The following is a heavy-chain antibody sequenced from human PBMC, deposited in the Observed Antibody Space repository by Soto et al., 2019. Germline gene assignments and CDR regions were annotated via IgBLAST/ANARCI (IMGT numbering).Heavy chain of an antibody. D-gene: IGHD2-2*01. J-gene: IGHJ6*02. Sequence: SVKVFCKASGGTFSSYAISWVRQAPGQRLEWMGGIIPMFGTANYGQKFQGRVTITADESTSTAYMQMSSLRSEDTAVYYCARVEVVTSASGCYGMEFWAQGTTV. CDR1: GGTFSSYA. CDR2: IIPMFGTA. CDR3: ARVEVVTSASGCYGMEF. V-gene: IGHV1-69*13.